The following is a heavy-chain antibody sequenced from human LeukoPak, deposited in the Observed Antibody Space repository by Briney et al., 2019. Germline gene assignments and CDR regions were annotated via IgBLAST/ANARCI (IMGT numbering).Heavy chain of an antibody. CDR3: ARDQDSLVRGVIGY. CDR2: IGPYNGNT. V-gene: IGHV1-18*01. CDR1: GYTFTSYG. D-gene: IGHD3-10*01. J-gene: IGHJ4*02. Sequence: EASVKVSCKASGYTFTSYGISWVRQAPGQGLEWMGWIGPYNGNTNYAQNLQARVTMTTDTSTSTAYMELGSLGSDDTAVYYCARDQDSLVRGVIGYWGQGTLVTVSS.